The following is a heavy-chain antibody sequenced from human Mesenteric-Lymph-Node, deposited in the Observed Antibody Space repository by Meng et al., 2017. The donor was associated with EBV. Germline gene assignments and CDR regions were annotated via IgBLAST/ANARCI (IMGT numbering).Heavy chain of an antibody. CDR3: RYYYDSSGYSLDY. Sequence: QVQLQQWGAGLLKPSETLSLTCAVYGGSFSGYYWSWIRQSPGKGLEWIGEINHSGSTNYNPSLKSRVTISVDTSKNQFSLKLSSVTAADTAVYYCRYYYDSSGYSLDYWGQGTLVTVSS. CDR1: GGSFSGYY. J-gene: IGHJ4*02. D-gene: IGHD3-22*01. V-gene: IGHV4-34*01. CDR2: INHSGST.